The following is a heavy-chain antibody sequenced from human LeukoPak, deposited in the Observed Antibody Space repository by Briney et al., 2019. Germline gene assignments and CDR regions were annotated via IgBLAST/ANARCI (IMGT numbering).Heavy chain of an antibody. CDR3: AKDWGDGYNTMDYYYYYMDV. CDR2: IRYDGSNK. J-gene: IGHJ6*03. V-gene: IGHV3-30*02. Sequence: PGGSLRLSCAASGFTFSSYGMHWVRQAPGKGLEGVAFIRYDGSNKYYADSVKGRFTIPRDNSKNTLHLQMNSLRAEDTAVYYCAKDWGDGYNTMDYYYYYMDVWGKGTTVTVSS. CDR1: GFTFSSYG. D-gene: IGHD5-24*01.